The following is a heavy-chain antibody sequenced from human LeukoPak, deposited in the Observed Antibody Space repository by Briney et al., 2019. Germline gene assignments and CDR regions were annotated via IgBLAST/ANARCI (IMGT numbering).Heavy chain of an antibody. D-gene: IGHD3-10*01. CDR1: GFTFSSYG. Sequence: GGSLRLSCAASGFTFSSYGIHWVRQAPGKGLEWVAVIWYDGSNKYYADSVKGRFTFSRDNSKNTLYLQMNSLRAEDTAVYYFARDLRPGSGSYYESDGMDVWGQGTTVTVSS. J-gene: IGHJ6*02. CDR2: IWYDGSNK. CDR3: ARDLRPGSGSYYESDGMDV. V-gene: IGHV3-33*01.